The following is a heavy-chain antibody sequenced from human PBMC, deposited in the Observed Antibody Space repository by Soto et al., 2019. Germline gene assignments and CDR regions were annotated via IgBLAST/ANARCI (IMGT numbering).Heavy chain of an antibody. J-gene: IGHJ4*02. CDR2: ISSSSSYI. D-gene: IGHD6-25*01. V-gene: IGHV3-21*01. CDR1: GFTFSSYS. CDR3: ARRGSGYNNFDY. Sequence: PGGSLRLSCAASGFTFSSYSMNWVRQAPGKGLEWVSSISSSSSYIYYADSVKGRFTISRDNAKNSLYLQMNSLRAEDTAVYYCARRGSGYNNFDYWGQGTLVTVSS.